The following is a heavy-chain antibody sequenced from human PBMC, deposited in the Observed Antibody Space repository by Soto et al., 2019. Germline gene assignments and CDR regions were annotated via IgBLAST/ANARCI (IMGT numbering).Heavy chain of an antibody. Sequence: QVQLQQWGAGLLKPSETLSLICAVYGESFIGNYWSWIRQPPGKGLEWIGEFSDSGSTNDNPSLKSRVTISEDMSKSQFSLKLSSVTAADTAVYYCARGNFYYGMDVWGQGTTVTVS. CDR1: GESFIGNY. CDR2: FSDSGST. CDR3: ARGNFYYGMDV. J-gene: IGHJ6*02. V-gene: IGHV4-34*01.